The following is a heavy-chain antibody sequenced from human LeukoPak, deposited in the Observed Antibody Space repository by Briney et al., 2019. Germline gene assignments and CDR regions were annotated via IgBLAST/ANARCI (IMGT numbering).Heavy chain of an antibody. CDR2: ITSSSSSM. CDR3: ARVSGSYGDSAY. Sequence: GGSLRLSCAASGFTVSNTFIIWVRQAPGKGLEWISYITSSSSSMYYADSVKGRFTISRDNAKNSLYLQMNSLRAEDTAVYYCARVSGSYGDSAYWGQGTLVTVSS. CDR1: GFTVSNTF. D-gene: IGHD1-26*01. J-gene: IGHJ4*02. V-gene: IGHV3-48*04.